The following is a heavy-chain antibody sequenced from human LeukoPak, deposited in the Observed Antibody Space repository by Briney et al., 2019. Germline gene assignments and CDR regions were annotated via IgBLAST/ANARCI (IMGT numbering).Heavy chain of an antibody. CDR2: ISGSGGST. V-gene: IGHV3-23*01. CDR1: GFTFSSYA. D-gene: IGHD3-22*01. J-gene: IGHJ3*02. Sequence: GGYLRLSCAASGFTFSSYAMSWLRQAPGKGLEWVSAISGSGGSTYYADSVKGRFTISRDNSKNTLYLQMNSLRAEDTAVYHCCIDSSGYQRPGVFDICGAGKMVTVSS. CDR3: CIDSSGYQRPGVFDI.